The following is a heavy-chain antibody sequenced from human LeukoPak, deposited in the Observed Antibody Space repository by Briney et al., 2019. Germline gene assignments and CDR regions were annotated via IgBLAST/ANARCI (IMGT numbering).Heavy chain of an antibody. CDR3: GRPLSYYSDSSGDNAFDI. Sequence: SQTLSLTCTVSGGSISSGSYYWRWIRQPAGKGLEWIGRIYTSGSTNYNPSLKSRVTISVDTSKNRFSLKLSSVTAADTAVYYCGRPLSYYSDSSGDNAFDIWGQGTMVTVSS. D-gene: IGHD3-22*01. V-gene: IGHV4-61*02. J-gene: IGHJ3*02. CDR1: GGSISSGSYY. CDR2: IYTSGST.